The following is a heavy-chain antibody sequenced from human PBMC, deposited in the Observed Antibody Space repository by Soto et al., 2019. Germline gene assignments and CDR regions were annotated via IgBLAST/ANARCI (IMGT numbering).Heavy chain of an antibody. Sequence: QVQLVQSGAEEKKPGASVKVSCKASGYMFSGNDIHWVRQAPGQRLEWMGWMRPGTGNTRYSREFQARVTLTRDTAASTAYMELSSLRSEDTAVYYCASAAGMVALDYWGQGTLVTVSS. CDR3: ASAAGMVALDY. J-gene: IGHJ4*02. CDR2: MRPGTGNT. D-gene: IGHD5-18*01. V-gene: IGHV1-3*05. CDR1: GYMFSGND.